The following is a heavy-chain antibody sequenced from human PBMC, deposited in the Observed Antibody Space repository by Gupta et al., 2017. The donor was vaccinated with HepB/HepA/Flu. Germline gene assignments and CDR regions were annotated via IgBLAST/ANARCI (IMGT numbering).Heavy chain of an antibody. J-gene: IGHJ5*02. CDR1: GFTFSSNW. CDR3: ARESGAVFDP. Sequence: EVQLVESGGGLVQPGGSLRLSCAASGFTFSSNWMHWVRHAPGKGLVWVSRINSDGSSPNYADSVKGRFTISRDNAKNTLYLQMNSLRAEDTAVYYCARESGAVFDPWGQGTLVTVSS. V-gene: IGHV3-74*01. D-gene: IGHD1-26*01. CDR2: INSDGSSP.